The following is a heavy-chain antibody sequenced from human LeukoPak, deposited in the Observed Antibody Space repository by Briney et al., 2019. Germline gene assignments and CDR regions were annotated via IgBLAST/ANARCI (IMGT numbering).Heavy chain of an antibody. CDR3: ASRRIVVAASRAFDY. V-gene: IGHV3-48*03. Sequence: GGSLRLSCAASGFTFSSYEMHWVRQAPGKGLEWVSCISIAGTTTHYADSVKGRFTMSRDNAKNSLYLQMNSLRAEDTAIYYCASRRIVVAASRAFDYWGQGTLVTVSS. CDR2: ISIAGTTT. D-gene: IGHD6-19*01. J-gene: IGHJ4*02. CDR1: GFTFSSYE.